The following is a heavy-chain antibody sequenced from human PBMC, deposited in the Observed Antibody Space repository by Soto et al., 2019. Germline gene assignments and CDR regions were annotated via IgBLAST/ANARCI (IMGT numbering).Heavy chain of an antibody. CDR2: IWYDGSNK. CDR1: GFTFSSYG. CDR3: ARPAHPIPTYYFDY. J-gene: IGHJ4*02. V-gene: IGHV3-33*01. Sequence: PGGSLRLSCAASGFTFSSYGMHWVRQAPGKGLEWVAVIWYDGSNKYYADSVKGRFTISRDNSKNTLYLQMNSLRAEDTAVYYCARPAHPIPTYYFDYWGQGTLVTVSS.